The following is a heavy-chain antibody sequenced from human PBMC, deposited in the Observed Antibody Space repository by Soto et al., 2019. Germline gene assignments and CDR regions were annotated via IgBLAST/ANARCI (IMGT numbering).Heavy chain of an antibody. CDR1: GFSLSSSGVS. CDR2: IYWDDDK. D-gene: IGHD5-18*01. CDR3: APRYSYGFDY. V-gene: IGHV2-5*02. Sequence: QITLKESGPTLVKPTQTLTLTCTFSGFSLSSSGVSVGWVRQPPGKALEWLALIYWDDDKRYSPSLNSRLTITKDTSKNQVVLTVANMDPVDTATYYCAPRYSYGFDYWGQGTLVTVSS. J-gene: IGHJ4*02.